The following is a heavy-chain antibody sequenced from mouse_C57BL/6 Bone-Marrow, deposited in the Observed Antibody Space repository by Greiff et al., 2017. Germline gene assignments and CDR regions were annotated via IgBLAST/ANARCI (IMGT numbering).Heavy chain of an antibody. CDR3: TREDYYSNDYYAMDY. V-gene: IGHV5-9-1*02. J-gene: IGHJ4*01. Sequence: EVKLVESGEGLVKPGGSLKLSCAASGFTFSSYAMSWVRQTPEKRLEWVAYISSGGDYIYYADTVKGRFTISRDNARNTLYLQMSSLTSEDTAMYYCTREDYYSNDYYAMDYWGQVTSVTVSS. D-gene: IGHD2-5*01. CDR1: GFTFSSYA. CDR2: ISSGGDYI.